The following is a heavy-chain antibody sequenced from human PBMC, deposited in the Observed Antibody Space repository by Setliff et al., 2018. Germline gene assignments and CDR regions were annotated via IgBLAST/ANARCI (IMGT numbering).Heavy chain of an antibody. CDR3: ARDPRYSSGWYSFDI. V-gene: IGHV4-61*09. CDR2: IYTSGST. D-gene: IGHD6-13*01. J-gene: IGHJ3*02. Sequence: TLSLTCTVSGGSISSGSYYWSWIRQPAGKGLEWIGHIYTSGSTNYNPSLKSRVTISADTSKNQFSLKLSSVTAADTAVYYCARDPRYSSGWYSFDIWGQGTMVTVSS. CDR1: GGSISSGSYY.